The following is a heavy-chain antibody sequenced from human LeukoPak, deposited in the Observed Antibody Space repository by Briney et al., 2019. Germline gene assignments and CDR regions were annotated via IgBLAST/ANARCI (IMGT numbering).Heavy chain of an antibody. CDR2: IIPIFGTA. CDR1: GGTFSSYA. CDR3: ARDLPYQLTPHWYFDL. D-gene: IGHD2-2*01. V-gene: IGHV1-69*05. J-gene: IGHJ2*01. Sequence: ASVKVSCKASGGTFSSYAISWVRQAPGQGLEWMGGIIPIFGTANYAQKFQGRVTITTDESTSTAYMELSSLRAEDTAVYYCARDLPYQLTPHWYFDLWGRGTLVTVSS.